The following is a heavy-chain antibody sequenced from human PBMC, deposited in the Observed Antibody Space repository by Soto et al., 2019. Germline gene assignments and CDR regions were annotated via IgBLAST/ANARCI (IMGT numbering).Heavy chain of an antibody. V-gene: IGHV3-23*01. Sequence: GGSLRLSCAASGFTFASYAMAWVRQAPGKGLEWVSGISSSGDNTYYAESVKGRFTVSRDNSKNTVNMQMNSLRAEDTAKYYCVGDYGGLEGFDIWGQGTIVTVSS. CDR3: VGDYGGLEGFDI. CDR1: GFTFASYA. D-gene: IGHD3-10*01. CDR2: ISSSGDNT. J-gene: IGHJ3*02.